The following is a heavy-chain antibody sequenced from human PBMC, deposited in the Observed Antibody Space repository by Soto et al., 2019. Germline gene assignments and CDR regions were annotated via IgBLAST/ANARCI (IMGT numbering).Heavy chain of an antibody. CDR1: GFTFSTYA. J-gene: IGHJ4*02. V-gene: IGHV3-23*01. CDR2: ISGSGGST. D-gene: IGHD7-27*01. Sequence: GGSLRLSCAASGFTFSTYAMSWVRQAPGKGLEWVSAISGSGGSTYYADSVKGRFTISRDNSKNTLYLQMNSLRAEDTAVYYCAKPPGPNWGFDYFDYWGQGTLVTVSS. CDR3: AKPPGPNWGFDYFDY.